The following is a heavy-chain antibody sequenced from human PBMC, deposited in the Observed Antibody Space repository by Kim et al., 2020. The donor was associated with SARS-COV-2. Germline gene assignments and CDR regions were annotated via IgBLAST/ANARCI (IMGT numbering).Heavy chain of an antibody. CDR1: GYTFTGYY. D-gene: IGHD6-6*01. V-gene: IGHV1-2*02. CDR2: INPNSGGT. CDR3: ARDLSLSSYYFDY. Sequence: ASVKVSCKASGYTFTGYYMHWVRQAPGQGLEWMGWINPNSGGTNYAQKFQGRVTMTRDTSISTTYMELSRLRSDDTAMYYCARDLSLSSYYFDYWGQGTLVTVSS. J-gene: IGHJ4*02.